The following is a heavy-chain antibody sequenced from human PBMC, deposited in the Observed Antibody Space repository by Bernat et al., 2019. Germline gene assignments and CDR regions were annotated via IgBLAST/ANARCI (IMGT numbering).Heavy chain of an antibody. Sequence: QVQLQESGPGLVESSETLSLTCTVSGGSMRGHYWSWIRQPPGKELEWIGYIEYSGGTRYDPSLKSRLTISLDTSKSQFSLTLNSVTAADTAVYYCALQTTRESKDWPYVEYWGQGTLVTVSS. CDR1: GGSMRGHY. CDR2: IEYSGGT. J-gene: IGHJ4*02. V-gene: IGHV4-59*08. D-gene: IGHD1/OR15-1a*01. CDR3: ALQTTRESKDWPYVEY.